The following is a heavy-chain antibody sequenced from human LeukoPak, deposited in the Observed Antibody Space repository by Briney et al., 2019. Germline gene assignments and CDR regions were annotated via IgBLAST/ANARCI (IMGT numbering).Heavy chain of an antibody. CDR3: VTSTGQQFIPYDY. D-gene: IGHD6-13*01. Sequence: GGSLRLSCAASGFNVSSNYMTWIRQAPGKGLEWVSLIYGADAAYYAESVRGRFMISRDNLKNSLFLQMNSLRVENTAVYYCVTSTGQQFIPYDYWGQGTHVTVSS. J-gene: IGHJ4*02. CDR2: IYGADAA. V-gene: IGHV3-66*02. CDR1: GFNVSSNY.